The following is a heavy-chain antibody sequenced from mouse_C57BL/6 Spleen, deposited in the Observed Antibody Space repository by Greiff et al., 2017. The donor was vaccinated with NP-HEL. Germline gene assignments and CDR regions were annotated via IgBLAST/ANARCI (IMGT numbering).Heavy chain of an antibody. Sequence: VQLKESGAELARPGASVKMSCKASGYTFTSYTMHWVKQRPGQGLEWIGYINPSSGYTKYNQKFKDKATLTADKSSSTAYMQLSSLTSEDSAVYYCARDPGSSYDYWGQGTTLTVSS. CDR1: GYTFTSYT. J-gene: IGHJ2*01. CDR3: ARDPGSSYDY. D-gene: IGHD1-1*01. CDR2: INPSSGYT. V-gene: IGHV1-4*01.